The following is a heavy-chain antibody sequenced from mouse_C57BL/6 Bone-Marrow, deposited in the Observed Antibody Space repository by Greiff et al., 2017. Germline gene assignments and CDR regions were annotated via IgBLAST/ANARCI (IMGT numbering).Heavy chain of an antibody. CDR1: GYTFTSYW. J-gene: IGHJ2*01. D-gene: IGHD2-4*01. V-gene: IGHV1-55*01. Sequence: QVQLKQSGAELVKPGASVKMSCKASGYTFTSYWITWVKQRPGQGLEWIGDIYPGSGSTNYNEKFKSKATLTVDTSSSTAYMQLSSLTSEDSAVYYCARSLIYYDLDYWGQGTTLTVSS. CDR3: ARSLIYYDLDY. CDR2: IYPGSGST.